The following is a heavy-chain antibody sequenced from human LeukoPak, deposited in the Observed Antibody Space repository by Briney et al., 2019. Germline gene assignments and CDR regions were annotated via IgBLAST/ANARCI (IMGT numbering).Heavy chain of an antibody. V-gene: IGHV4-59*01. CDR1: GASISSCY. Sequence: SETLSLTCNVSGASISSCYWSWIRQPPGKGLEWIGYIYYSGSTNYNPSLQSRVTISVDTSKNQFSLKLTSVTAADTAVYYCARDGVITFGGVIGYIDNWGQGALVTVSS. D-gene: IGHD3-16*02. J-gene: IGHJ4*02. CDR3: ARDGVITFGGVIGYIDN. CDR2: IYYSGST.